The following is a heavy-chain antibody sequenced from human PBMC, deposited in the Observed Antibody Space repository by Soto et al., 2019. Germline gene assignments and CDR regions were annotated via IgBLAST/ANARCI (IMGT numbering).Heavy chain of an antibody. V-gene: IGHV3-30*03. D-gene: IGHD3-3*01. CDR3: ARDRITIFGGDYYYYGMDV. CDR1: GFTFSSYV. J-gene: IGHJ6*02. CDR2: ISYDGSNK. Sequence: GGSLILSCASSGFTFSSYVMHLVRQAPGKGLEWVAVISYDGSNKYYADSVKGRFTISRDNSKNTLYLQMNSLRAEDTAIYYCARDRITIFGGDYYYYGMDVWGQGTTVTVSS.